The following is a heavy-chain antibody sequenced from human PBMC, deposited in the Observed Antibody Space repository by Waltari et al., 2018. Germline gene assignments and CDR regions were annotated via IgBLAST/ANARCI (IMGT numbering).Heavy chain of an antibody. V-gene: IGHV4-34*01. Sequence: QVQLQQWGAGLLKPSETLSLTCAVYGGSFSGYYWSWLRQPPGKGLEWIGEINHSGTTNYNPSRKSRVTLSVDTSKNQFSLKLSSVTAADTAVYYCARGKIVATIEDYFDYWGQGTLVTVSS. D-gene: IGHD5-12*01. CDR2: INHSGTT. CDR1: GGSFSGYY. CDR3: ARGKIVATIEDYFDY. J-gene: IGHJ4*02.